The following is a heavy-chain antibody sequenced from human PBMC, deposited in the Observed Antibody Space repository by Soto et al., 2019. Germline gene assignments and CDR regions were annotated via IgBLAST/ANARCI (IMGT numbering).Heavy chain of an antibody. V-gene: IGHV3-23*01. CDR1: GFSFKTYG. Sequence: EVQLLESGGGLVQPGGSLRLSCADSGFSFKTYGMTWVRQAPGKGLEGVAHIGLSNSDTYYADSVKGRFTISRDNSKNMVYLQMNSLRDADTAVYYCVKGGAYCYNDCTRSYWGRGTLVTVSP. CDR3: VKGGAYCYNDCTRSY. CDR2: IGLSNSDT. J-gene: IGHJ4*02. D-gene: IGHD2-21*01.